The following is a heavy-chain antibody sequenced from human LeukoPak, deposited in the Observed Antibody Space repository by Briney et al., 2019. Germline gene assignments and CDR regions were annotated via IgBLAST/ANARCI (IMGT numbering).Heavy chain of an antibody. D-gene: IGHD6-13*01. CDR2: INSDGSRT. CDR1: GFTFSSYW. CDR3: ARGGIESPLGY. Sequence: GGGLRLSCAAPGFTFSSYWMHWGGEAPGKGVGWVSRINSDGSRTNYADSAKGRFTISRDNAKNTLYLQTHSLRAEDTSVYYCARGGIESPLGYWGQGTLVTVSS. J-gene: IGHJ4*02. V-gene: IGHV3-74*01.